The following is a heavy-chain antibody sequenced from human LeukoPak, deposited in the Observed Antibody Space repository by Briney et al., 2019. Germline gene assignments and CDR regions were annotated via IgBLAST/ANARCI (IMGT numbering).Heavy chain of an antibody. J-gene: IGHJ4*02. Sequence: GGSLGLSCVATGFSFRNYAIHWVRQAPGKGLEYVSVINTDGRITYYADSVKGRFTISRDNSKNTVYLQMGSLRGEDMAVYYCTRDGGSFCDFDYWGQGALVTVSS. CDR3: TRDGGSFCDFDY. D-gene: IGHD1-26*01. CDR1: GFSFRNYA. CDR2: INTDGRIT. V-gene: IGHV3-64*02.